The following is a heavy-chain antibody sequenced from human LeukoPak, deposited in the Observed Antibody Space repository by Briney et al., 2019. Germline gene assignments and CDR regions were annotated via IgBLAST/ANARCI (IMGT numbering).Heavy chain of an antibody. D-gene: IGHD2/OR15-2a*01. CDR3: AKNPSLGTYFRFDS. Sequence: WGSLRLSCTASGFTFINYAVSWVRQVPGKGLEWVSAISGSGGTTYYADSVKGRFTISRDNSKNTLYLQMNSLRAEDTAIYYCAKNPSLGTYFRFDSWGQGTLVTVSS. V-gene: IGHV3-23*01. CDR2: ISGSGGTT. J-gene: IGHJ5*01. CDR1: GFTFINYA.